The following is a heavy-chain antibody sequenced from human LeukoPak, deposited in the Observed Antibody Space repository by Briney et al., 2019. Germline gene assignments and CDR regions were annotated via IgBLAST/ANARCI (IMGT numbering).Heavy chain of an antibody. D-gene: IGHD2-2*01. CDR3: ARLPTVVVPAASRGYYYYMDV. V-gene: IGHV4-34*01. Sequence: SGTLSLTCAVSGETLSGHYWSWIRQSPGKGLEYIGEINDKERTIYNPSLKSRVTISVDTSKNQFSLKLSSVTAADTAVYYCARLPTVVVPAASRGYYYYMDVWGKGTTVTVSS. CDR1: GETLSGHY. J-gene: IGHJ6*03. CDR2: INDKERT.